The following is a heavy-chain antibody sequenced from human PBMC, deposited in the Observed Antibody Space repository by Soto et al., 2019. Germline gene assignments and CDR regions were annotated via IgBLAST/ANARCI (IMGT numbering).Heavy chain of an antibody. CDR2: FRTSGDGGTT. Sequence: GSLRLSCAASGFTFSSYSMSWVRQAPGKGLEWVSGFRTSGDGGTTYYADSVKGRFTISRDNSKNMLFLQMNSLRAEDTAIYYCAKKVNSGPGSQYFDYWGQGTPVTVSS. V-gene: IGHV3-23*01. J-gene: IGHJ4*02. CDR3: AKKVNSGPGSQYFDY. CDR1: GFTFSSYS. D-gene: IGHD3-10*01.